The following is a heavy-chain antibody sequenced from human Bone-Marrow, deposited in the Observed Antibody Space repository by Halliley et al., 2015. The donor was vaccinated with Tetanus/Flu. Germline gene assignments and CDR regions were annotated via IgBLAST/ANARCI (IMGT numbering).Heavy chain of an antibody. D-gene: IGHD7-27*01. CDR2: MVHSGNT. V-gene: IGHV4-4*06. CDR3: AAAVESRTGAEY. J-gene: IGHJ4*02. Sequence: GGMGEMVHSGNTRYNPSLKSRVTISVDTSKNNFSLKLTSGTAADTAVYYCAAAVESRTGAEYWGQGTQVTVSS.